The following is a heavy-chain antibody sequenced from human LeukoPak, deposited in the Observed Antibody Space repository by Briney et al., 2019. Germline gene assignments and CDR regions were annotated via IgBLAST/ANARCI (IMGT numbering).Heavy chain of an antibody. CDR3: ARGYWTGYHHLDF. V-gene: IGHV4-34*01. Sequence: SETLSLTCAVYGGSFSGDFWSWIRQSPGKGLEWIGEINHGGSTTYNPSLKSRVTISVDTSKNQFSLKLSSVTAADTAVYYCARGYWTGYHHLDFWGQGTLVTVSS. CDR2: INHGGST. CDR1: GGSFSGDF. D-gene: IGHD3/OR15-3a*01. J-gene: IGHJ4*02.